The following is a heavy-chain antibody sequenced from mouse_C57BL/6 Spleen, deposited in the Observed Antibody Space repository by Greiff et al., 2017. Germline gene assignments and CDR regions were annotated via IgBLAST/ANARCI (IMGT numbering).Heavy chain of an antibody. J-gene: IGHJ3*01. V-gene: IGHV1-61*01. CDR1: GYAFTSYW. D-gene: IGHD2-2*01. Sequence: QVQLKESGPELVKPGASVKISCKASGYAFTSYWMDWVKQRPGQGLEWIGNIYPSDSETHYNQKFKDKATLTVDKSSSTAYTQLSSLTSEDSAVYYCARRGFYYGYDGGFAYWGQGTLVTVSA. CDR2: IYPSDSET. CDR3: ARRGFYYGYDGGFAY.